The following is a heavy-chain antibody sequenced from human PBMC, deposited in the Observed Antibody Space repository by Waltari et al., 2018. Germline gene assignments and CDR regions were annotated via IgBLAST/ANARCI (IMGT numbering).Heavy chain of an antibody. Sequence: QLQLQESGPGLVKPSETLSLTCTVSGDSVTSSSYYWGWIRQPPGKVLEWIGSIYYSGLTYYNPSLTSRVTLSVDTSKNQFSMKLSSVTAADTSVYFCARMGTHWFFDLWGRGTLVTVSS. V-gene: IGHV4-39*01. CDR3: ARMGTHWFFDL. J-gene: IGHJ2*01. D-gene: IGHD7-27*01. CDR2: IYYSGLT. CDR1: GDSVTSSSYY.